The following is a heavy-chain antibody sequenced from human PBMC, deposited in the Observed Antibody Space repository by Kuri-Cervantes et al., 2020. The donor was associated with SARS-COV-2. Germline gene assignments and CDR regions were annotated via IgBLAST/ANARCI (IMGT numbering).Heavy chain of an antibody. CDR1: GYAFNMFG. D-gene: IGHD2-2*02. V-gene: IGHV1-18*01. CDR3: AREKNSYCSSTSCYTPIHYYYYGMDV. Sequence: ASVKVSCKASGYAFNMFGYSWVRQAPGQGLEWMGWISAYNSNTNYAQKLQGRVTMTTDTSTSTAYMELRSLRSDDTAVYYCAREKNSYCSSTSCYTPIHYYYYGMDVWGQGTTVTVSS. CDR2: ISAYNSNT. J-gene: IGHJ6*02.